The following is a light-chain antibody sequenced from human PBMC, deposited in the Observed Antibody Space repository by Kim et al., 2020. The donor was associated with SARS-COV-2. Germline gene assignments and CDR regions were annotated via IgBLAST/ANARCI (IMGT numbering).Light chain of an antibody. CDR3: QQRSNWPPRT. J-gene: IGKJ4*01. CDR1: QSVSSY. Sequence: EIVLTQSPATLSLSPGERATLSGRASQSVSSYLAWYQQKPGQAPRLLIYDASNRATGIPARFSGSGSGTDFTLTISSLEPEDFAVYYCQQRSNWPPRTFGGGSKLEI. CDR2: DAS. V-gene: IGKV3-11*01.